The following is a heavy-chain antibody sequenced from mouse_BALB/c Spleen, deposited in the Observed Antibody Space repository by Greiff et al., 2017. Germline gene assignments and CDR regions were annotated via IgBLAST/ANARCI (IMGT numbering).Heavy chain of an antibody. V-gene: IGHV1-9*01. CDR2: ILPGSGST. J-gene: IGHJ4*01. D-gene: IGHD2-4*01. CDR3: ASSTMITGAMDY. Sequence: QVQLKQSGAELMKPGASVKISCKATGYTFSSYWIEWVKQRPGHGLEWIGEILPGSGSTNYNEKFKGKATFTADTSSNTAYMQLSSLTSEDSAVYYCASSTMITGAMDYWGQGTSVTVSS. CDR1: GYTFSSYW.